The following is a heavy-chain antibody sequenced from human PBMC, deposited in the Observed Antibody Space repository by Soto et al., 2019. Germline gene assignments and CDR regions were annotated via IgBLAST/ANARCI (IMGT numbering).Heavy chain of an antibody. J-gene: IGHJ4*02. CDR2: INGGNGNT. Sequence: ASVKVSCKASGYTFTSYAMHWVRQAPGQRLEWMGWINGGNGNTKYSQKFQGRVTITRDTSASTAYMELSSLRSEDTAVYYCARDVGGSGSRSRVVAPDYWGQGTLVTVSS. D-gene: IGHD3-10*01. CDR1: GYTFTSYA. CDR3: ARDVGGSGSRSRVVAPDY. V-gene: IGHV1-3*01.